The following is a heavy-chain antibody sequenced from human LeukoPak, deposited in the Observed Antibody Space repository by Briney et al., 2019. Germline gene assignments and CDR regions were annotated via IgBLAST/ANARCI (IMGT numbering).Heavy chain of an antibody. V-gene: IGHV3-23*01. Sequence: GGSLRLSCAASGFTFGSYGMSWVRQAPGKGLQWVSAISGSGGSTHYADSVKGRFTIFRDNSKNTLYLQMTSLRAEDTAVYYCAKVSVADGYNYGSFDYWGQGTLVTVSS. J-gene: IGHJ4*02. CDR3: AKVSVADGYNYGSFDY. CDR1: GFTFGSYG. D-gene: IGHD5-24*01. CDR2: ISGSGGST.